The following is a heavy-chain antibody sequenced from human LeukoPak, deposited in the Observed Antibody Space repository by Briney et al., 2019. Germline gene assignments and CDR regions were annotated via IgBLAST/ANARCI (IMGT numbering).Heavy chain of an antibody. D-gene: IGHD3-22*01. J-gene: IGHJ4*02. CDR1: GFTFGDYA. CDR2: IRSKAYGGTT. Sequence: GGSLRLSCTASGFTFGDYAMGWFRQAPGKGLEWVDFIRSKAYGGTTEYAASVKGRFTISRDDSKSIAYLQMNSLKTEDTAVYYCTRNYDSSGYSHLWGQGTLVTVSS. CDR3: TRNYDSSGYSHL. V-gene: IGHV3-49*03.